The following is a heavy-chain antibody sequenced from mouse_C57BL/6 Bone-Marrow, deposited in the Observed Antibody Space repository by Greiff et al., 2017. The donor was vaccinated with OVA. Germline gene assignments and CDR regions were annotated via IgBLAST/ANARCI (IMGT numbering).Heavy chain of an antibody. V-gene: IGHV5-16*02. CDR3: SRRDSNYYFDY. D-gene: IGHD2-5*01. J-gene: IGHJ2*01. CDR2: INYDGSST. Sequence: DVKLVESEGGLVQPGSSMKLSCTASGFTFSDYYMAWVRQVPEKGLEWVANINYDGSSTYYLDYLKSRFIISRDNAKNILYLQMSSLKSEDKATYYCSRRDSNYYFDYWGQGTTLTVSS. CDR1: GFTFSDYY.